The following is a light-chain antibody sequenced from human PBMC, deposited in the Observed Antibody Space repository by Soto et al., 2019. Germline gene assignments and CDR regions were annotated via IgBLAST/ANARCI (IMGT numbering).Light chain of an antibody. CDR3: SSYTSSSRSV. V-gene: IGLV2-14*01. CDR2: EVS. Sequence: QSVLTQPASVSGSPGQSITISCTGTSSDVGGYNYVSWYQQHPGKAPKLMIYEVSNRPSGVSNRFSGSKSGNTASLTISGLQAEDVADYYCSSYTSSSRSVFGTGTKLTVL. J-gene: IGLJ1*01. CDR1: SSDVGGYNY.